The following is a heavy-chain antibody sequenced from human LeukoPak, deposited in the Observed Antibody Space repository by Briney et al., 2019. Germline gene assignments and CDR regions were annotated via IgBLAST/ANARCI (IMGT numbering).Heavy chain of an antibody. V-gene: IGHV3-21*06. J-gene: IGHJ4*02. CDR3: AGGSLRDLRIN. D-gene: IGHD2/OR15-2a*01. Sequence: GGSLRLSCAASGFTFSTYSMHWVRQAPGKGLEWVSSIISSGSNMYYADSVKGRFTVSRDNAKNSLYLQMSSLRAEDTAVYYCAGGSLRDLRINWGQETLSPSPQ. CDR1: GFTFSTYS. CDR2: IISSGSNM.